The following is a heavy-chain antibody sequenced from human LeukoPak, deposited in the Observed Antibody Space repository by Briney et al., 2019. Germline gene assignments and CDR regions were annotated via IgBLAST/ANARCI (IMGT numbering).Heavy chain of an antibody. Sequence: SETLSLTCAVYGGSFSGYYWSWIRQPPGKGLEWIGEINHSGSTNYNPSLKSRVTISVDTSKNQFSLKLSSVTAADTAVYYCARDSTYSSSWYVVWFDPWGQGTLVTVSS. CDR2: INHSGST. D-gene: IGHD6-13*01. CDR3: ARDSTYSSSWYVVWFDP. CDR1: GGSFSGYY. J-gene: IGHJ5*02. V-gene: IGHV4-34*01.